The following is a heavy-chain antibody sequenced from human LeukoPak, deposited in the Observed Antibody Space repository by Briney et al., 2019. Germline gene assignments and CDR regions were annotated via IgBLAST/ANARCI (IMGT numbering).Heavy chain of an antibody. CDR3: AGGFRVRGPSR. D-gene: IGHD3-10*01. J-gene: IGHJ4*02. CDR2: INHSGST. CDR1: GGSFSGYY. V-gene: IGHV4-34*01. Sequence: PSETLSLTCAVYGGSFSGYYWSWIRQPPGKGLEWIGEINHSGSTNYNPSLKSRVTISVDTSKNQFSLKLSSVTAADTAVYYRAGGFRVRGPSRWGQGTLVTVSS.